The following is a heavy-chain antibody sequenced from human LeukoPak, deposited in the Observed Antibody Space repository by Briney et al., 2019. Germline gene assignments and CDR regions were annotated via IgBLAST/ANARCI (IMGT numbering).Heavy chain of an antibody. CDR3: ARVPSKLLEGYMDV. CDR1: GYTFTSYD. CDR2: MNPNSGNT. J-gene: IGHJ6*03. V-gene: IGHV1-8*03. Sequence: ASVKVSCKASGYTFTSYDINWVRQATGQGLEWMGWMNPNSGNTGYAQKFQGRVTITRNTSISTAYVELSSLRSDDTAVYYCARVPSKLLEGYMDVWGRGTTVTVS. D-gene: IGHD2-15*01.